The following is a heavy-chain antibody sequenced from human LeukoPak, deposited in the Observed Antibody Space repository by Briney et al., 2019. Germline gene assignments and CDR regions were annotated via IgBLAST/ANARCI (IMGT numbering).Heavy chain of an antibody. V-gene: IGHV4-4*02. CDR2: IHDTGST. CDR3: ATYYDILSGYTFDY. D-gene: IGHD3-9*01. Sequence: SETLSLTCTVSGGSISRSSWWSWVRQPPGQGLEWTGEIHDTGSTNYNPPLKSRVTMSLDKSKNQFSLNLNSVTAADTAVYYCATYYDILSGYTFDYWGQGTLVAVSS. CDR1: GGSISRSSW. J-gene: IGHJ4*02.